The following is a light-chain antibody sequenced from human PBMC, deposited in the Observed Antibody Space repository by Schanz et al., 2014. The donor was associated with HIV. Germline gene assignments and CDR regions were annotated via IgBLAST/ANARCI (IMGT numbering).Light chain of an antibody. CDR1: RSNIGAGYD. CDR2: GNT. V-gene: IGLV1-40*01. CDR3: QSYDSSLRGWV. J-gene: IGLJ3*02. Sequence: QSVLTQPPSVSGAPGQRVTISCTGSRSNIGAGYDVHWYQQLPGTAPKLLIYGNTNRPSGVPDRFSGSKSGTSVSLAITGLQSDDEADYYCQSYDSSLRGWVFGGGTKLTVL.